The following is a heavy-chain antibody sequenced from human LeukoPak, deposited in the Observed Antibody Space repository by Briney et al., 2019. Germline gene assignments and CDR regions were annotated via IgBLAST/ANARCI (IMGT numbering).Heavy chain of an antibody. CDR1: GFTFSSYA. D-gene: IGHD3-22*01. J-gene: IGHJ5*02. CDR2: ISYDGSNK. V-gene: IGHV3-30-3*01. CDR3: ARTYYYDSRGEFDP. Sequence: GGSLRLSCAASGFTFSSYAMHWVRQAPGKGLEWVAVISYDGSNKYYADPVKGRFTISRDNSKNTLYLQMNSLRAEDTAVYYCARTYYYDSRGEFDPWGQGTLVTVSS.